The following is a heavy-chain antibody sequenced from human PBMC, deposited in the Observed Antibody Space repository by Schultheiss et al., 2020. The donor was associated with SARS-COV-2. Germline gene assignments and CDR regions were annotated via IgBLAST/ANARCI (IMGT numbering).Heavy chain of an antibody. CDR3: ARDRGYSYGDPAYYYYGIDV. CDR1: GGSISSNNW. CDR2: IYHSGST. J-gene: IGHJ6*02. V-gene: IGHV4-4*02. D-gene: IGHD5-18*01. Sequence: SETLSLTCAVSGGSISSNNWWTWVRQPPGKGLEWIGEIYHSGSTNYNPSLKSRVTISVDTSKNQFSLKLSSVTAADTAVYYCARDRGYSYGDPAYYYYGIDVWGQGTTVTVSS.